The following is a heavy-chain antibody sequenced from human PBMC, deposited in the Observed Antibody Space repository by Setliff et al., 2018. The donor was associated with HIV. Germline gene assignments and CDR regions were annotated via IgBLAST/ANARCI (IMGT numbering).Heavy chain of an antibody. V-gene: IGHV1-2*02. Sequence: GASVKVSCKASGYKFTDYYIHWVRQAPGQGLEWVGWINPDSGGTNLAQRFQGRVTMTRDTSVATAYMELLRPEDTAVYYCVKDIDSEDWRWGQGTLVTVSS. D-gene: IGHD3-22*01. CDR3: VKDIDSEDWR. CDR1: GYKFTDYY. CDR2: INPDSGGT. J-gene: IGHJ4*02.